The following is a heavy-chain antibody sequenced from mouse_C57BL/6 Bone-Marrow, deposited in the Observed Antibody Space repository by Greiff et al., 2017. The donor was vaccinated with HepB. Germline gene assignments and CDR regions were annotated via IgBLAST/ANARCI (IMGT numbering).Heavy chain of an antibody. CDR2: IRSKSSNYAT. J-gene: IGHJ4*01. V-gene: IGHV10-3*01. D-gene: IGHD1-1*01. CDR3: VRDEGNLLLRDMDY. Sequence: EVHLVESGGGLVQPKGSLKLSCAASGFTFNTYAMHWVRQAPGKGLEWVARIRSKSSNYATYYADSVKDRFTISRDDSQSMLYLQMNNLKTEDTAMYYCVRDEGNLLLRDMDYWGQGTSVTVSS. CDR1: GFTFNTYA.